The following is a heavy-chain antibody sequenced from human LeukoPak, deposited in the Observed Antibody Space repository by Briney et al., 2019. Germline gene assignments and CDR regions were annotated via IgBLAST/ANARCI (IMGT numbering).Heavy chain of an antibody. V-gene: IGHV3-9*01. CDR1: GFTFDDYA. CDR3: AKGAHSSGWYPIDY. D-gene: IGHD6-19*01. Sequence: QPGGSLRLSCAASGFTFDDYAMHWVRQAPGKGLEWVSGISWNSGSIGYADSVKGRFTISRDNAKNSLYLQMNSLRAEDTALYYCAKGAHSSGWYPIDYWGQGTLVTVSS. CDR2: ISWNSGSI. J-gene: IGHJ4*02.